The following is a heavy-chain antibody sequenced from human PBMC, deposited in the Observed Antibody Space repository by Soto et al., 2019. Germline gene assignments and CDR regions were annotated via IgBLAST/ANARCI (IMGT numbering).Heavy chain of an antibody. J-gene: IGHJ3*02. Sequence: EVQVVESGGGLVQPGGSLRLSCAASGFTFSNYWMTWVRQAPGKGLEWVANIKQDASENFYVDSVKGRFTISRDNAKNSLYLQMNSLRVEDTAVYDCARDSGPRGYDAFDIWGQGTMVTVSS. CDR3: ARDSGPRGYDAFDI. CDR2: IKQDASEN. CDR1: GFTFSNYW. D-gene: IGHD2-8*02. V-gene: IGHV3-7*04.